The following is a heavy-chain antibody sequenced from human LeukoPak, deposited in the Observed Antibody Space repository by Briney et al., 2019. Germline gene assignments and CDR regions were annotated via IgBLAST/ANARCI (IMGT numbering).Heavy chain of an antibody. CDR1: GASISSGGYY. CDR2: IYYSGST. Sequence: SETLSLTCTVSGASISSGGYYWNWIRQHPGKGLEWIGYIYYSGSTYYNPSLKSRVTISVDTSKNQFSLKLSSVTAADTAVYYCARVFLAVGYCTNGVCYTSRYFDYWGQGTLVTVSS. CDR3: ARVFLAVGYCTNGVCYTSRYFDY. V-gene: IGHV4-31*03. D-gene: IGHD2-8*01. J-gene: IGHJ4*02.